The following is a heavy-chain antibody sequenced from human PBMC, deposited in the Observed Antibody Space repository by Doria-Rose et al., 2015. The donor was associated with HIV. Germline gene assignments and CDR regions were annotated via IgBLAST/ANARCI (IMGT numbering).Heavy chain of an antibody. CDR2: IFSDDER. CDR3: ARIKSSRWYHKYYFDF. D-gene: IGHD6-13*01. Sequence: QITLKESGPVLVKPTETLTLTCTVSGVSLSSPGMGVSWIRQPPGKALEWLANIFSDDERSYKTSLKSRLTISRCTSKSQVCLIMTDMDPVDTATYYCARIKSSRWYHKYYFDFWGQGTLVIVSA. V-gene: IGHV2-26*01. CDR1: GVSLSSPGMG. J-gene: IGHJ4*02.